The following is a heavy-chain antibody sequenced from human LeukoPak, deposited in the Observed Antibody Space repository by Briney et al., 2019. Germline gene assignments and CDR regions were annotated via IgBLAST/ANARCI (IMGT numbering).Heavy chain of an antibody. V-gene: IGHV3-66*01. Sequence: PGGSLRLSCAASGFTVSSNYMSWVRQAPGKGLEWVSVIYSGGDTYYVDSVKGRFTISRDSSKNTLYLQMNSLRAEDTAVYYCARGPSGYHNIGGQGTLVTVSS. CDR2: IYSGGDT. CDR3: ARGPSGYHNI. CDR1: GFTVSSNY. J-gene: IGHJ4*02. D-gene: IGHD5-12*01.